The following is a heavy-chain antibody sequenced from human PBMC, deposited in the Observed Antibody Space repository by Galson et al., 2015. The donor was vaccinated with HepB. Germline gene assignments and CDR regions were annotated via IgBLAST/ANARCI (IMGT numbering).Heavy chain of an antibody. Sequence: SLRLSCAASGFTFSRYAMHWVRQAPGKGLEYVSAISSNGGSTYYADSVKGRFTISRDNSKNTLYLQMSSLRAEDTAVYYCVKLAMKLAAAPTTYYFDYWGQGTLVTVSS. CDR2: ISSNGGST. CDR3: VKLAMKLAAAPTTYYFDY. CDR1: GFTFSRYA. J-gene: IGHJ4*02. V-gene: IGHV3-64D*06. D-gene: IGHD6-13*01.